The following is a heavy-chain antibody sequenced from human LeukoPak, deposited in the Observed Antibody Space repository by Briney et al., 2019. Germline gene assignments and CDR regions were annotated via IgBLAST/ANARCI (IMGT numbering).Heavy chain of an antibody. CDR2: ISSSSSYI. D-gene: IGHD6-13*01. J-gene: IGHJ3*02. V-gene: IGHV3-21*01. CDR3: AAGYSSSWAAFDI. CDR1: GFTFSSYS. Sequence: GGSLRLSCAASGFTFSSYSMNWVRQAPGKGLEWVSSISSSSSYIYYADSVKGRFTISRDNAKNSLYLQMNSLRAENTAVYYCAAGYSSSWAAFDIWGQGTMVTVSS.